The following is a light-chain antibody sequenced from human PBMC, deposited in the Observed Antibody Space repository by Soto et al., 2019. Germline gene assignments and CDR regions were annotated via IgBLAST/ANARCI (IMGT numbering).Light chain of an antibody. CDR3: QQYNSYSLT. CDR1: QSISSW. J-gene: IGKJ4*01. V-gene: IGKV1-5*01. Sequence: IQMTQSPATLSASVGDRVTITFRASQSISSWLSWYQPKPGKAPKLLIYDASSLESGVPSRFSGSGSGTEFTLTISRLQPDHFATYYCQQYNSYSLTFGGGTKVQIK. CDR2: DAS.